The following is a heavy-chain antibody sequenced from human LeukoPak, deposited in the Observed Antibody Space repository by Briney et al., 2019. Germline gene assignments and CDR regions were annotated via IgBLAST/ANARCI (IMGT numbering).Heavy chain of an antibody. CDR1: GFTFSTYG. J-gene: IGHJ4*02. CDR2: ILYDGSNK. Sequence: GGSLRLSCAASGFTFSTYGMHWVRQAPGKGLEWVAVILYDGSNKYYAGSVKGRFTISRDNSKNTMSLQMNSLRAEDTAVYYCAKEGPWYSFDFWGQGTPVTVSS. D-gene: IGHD2-15*01. CDR3: AKEGPWYSFDF. V-gene: IGHV3-30*18.